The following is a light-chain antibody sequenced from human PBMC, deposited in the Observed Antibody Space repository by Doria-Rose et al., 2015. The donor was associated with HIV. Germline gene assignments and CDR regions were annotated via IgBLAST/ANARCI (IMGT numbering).Light chain of an antibody. CDR2: AAS. Sequence: EIVVTQSPATLSLSPGERATLSCRASQSVSSNLAWYQQKPGQAPRLLIYAASNRATGIPARFSGSGSGTDFTLTISSLEPEDFAVYFCQQRSNWPPIFTFGPGTKVDI. CDR3: QQRSNWPPIFT. V-gene: IGKV3-11*01. J-gene: IGKJ3*01. CDR1: QSVSSN.